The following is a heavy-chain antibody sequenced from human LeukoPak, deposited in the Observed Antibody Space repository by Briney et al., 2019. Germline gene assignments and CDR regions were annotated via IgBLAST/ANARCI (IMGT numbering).Heavy chain of an antibody. D-gene: IGHD5-24*01. CDR2: IKQDGSEK. Sequence: GGSLRLSCAASGFTFSSYWMSWVRQAPGKGLEWVANIKQDGSEKYYVDSVKGRFTISRDNAKNSLYLQMNSLRAEDTAVYYCARSKRWLQSDNFDYWGQGTLVTVSS. J-gene: IGHJ4*02. V-gene: IGHV3-7*01. CDR3: ARSKRWLQSDNFDY. CDR1: GFTFSSYW.